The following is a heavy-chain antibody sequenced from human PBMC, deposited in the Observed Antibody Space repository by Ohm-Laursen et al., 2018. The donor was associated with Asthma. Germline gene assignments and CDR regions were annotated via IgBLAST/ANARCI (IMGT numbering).Heavy chain of an antibody. J-gene: IGHJ4*02. CDR1: GFTLSSYG. CDR2: IWYDGSNK. CDR3: ARAHFDLTTFAY. V-gene: IGHV3-33*01. D-gene: IGHD4-17*01. Sequence: YLRLSYAASGFTLSSYGMHWVRQAPGKGLEWVAVIWYDGSNKYYADSVKGQFTISRDNSKNTLYLQMNSLRAEDTAVYYCARAHFDLTTFAYWGQGTLVTVSS.